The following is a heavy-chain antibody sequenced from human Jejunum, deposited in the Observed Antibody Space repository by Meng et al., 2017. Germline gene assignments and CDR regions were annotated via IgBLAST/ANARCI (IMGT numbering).Heavy chain of an antibody. D-gene: IGHD4-23*01. CDR1: GGAMNSACHY. V-gene: IGHV4-31*03. J-gene: IGHJ1*01. CDR2: IHYSGGT. Sequence: QGQLQASGPGRVRPAPSPALTCTVSGGAMNSACHYWSWIRQDPGKCLEWIGYIHYSGGTYYNPSLKSRVTISVDTSKNQFSLKLNSVSAADTAVYYCARATAGNSEYFQNWGQGTLVTVSS. CDR3: ARATAGNSEYFQN.